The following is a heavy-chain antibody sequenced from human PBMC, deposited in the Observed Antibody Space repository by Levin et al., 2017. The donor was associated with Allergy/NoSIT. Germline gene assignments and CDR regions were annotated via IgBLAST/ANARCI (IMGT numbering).Heavy chain of an antibody. V-gene: IGHV4-34*01. CDR2: INHSGST. CDR1: GGSFSGYY. CDR3: ARWQDSGSTLFLPRYNWFDP. Sequence: SETLSLTCAVYGGSFSGYYWSWIRQPPGKGLEWIGEINHSGSTNYNPSLKSRVTISVDTSKNQFSLKLSSVTAADTAVYYCARWQDSGSTLFLPRYNWFDPWGQGTLVTVSS. J-gene: IGHJ5*02. D-gene: IGHD3-10*01.